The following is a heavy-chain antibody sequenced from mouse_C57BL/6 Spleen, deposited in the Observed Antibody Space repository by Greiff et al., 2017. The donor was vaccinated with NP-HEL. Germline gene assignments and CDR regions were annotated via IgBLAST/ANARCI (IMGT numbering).Heavy chain of an antibody. CDR3: ARPSLRSYFDY. CDR2: ISSGSSTI. D-gene: IGHD1-1*01. Sequence: DVMLVESGGGLVKPGGSLKLSCAASGFTFSDYGMHWVRQAPEKGLEWVAYISSGSSTIYYADTVKGRLTISRDNAKNTLFQQMTSLRSEDTAMYYCARPSLRSYFDYWGQGTTLTVSS. V-gene: IGHV5-17*01. J-gene: IGHJ2*01. CDR1: GFTFSDYG.